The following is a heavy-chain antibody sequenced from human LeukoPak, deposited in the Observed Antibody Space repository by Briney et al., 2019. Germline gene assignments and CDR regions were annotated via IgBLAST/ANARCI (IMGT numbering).Heavy chain of an antibody. CDR1: GFTFSSYW. CDR2: IRQDESEK. V-gene: IGHV3-7*01. J-gene: IGHJ3*02. Sequence: GGSLRLSCAASGFTFSSYWMSWVRQAPGKGLEWVANIRQDESEKYFVDSVKGRSIISRDNAKNSLYLQMNSLRAEDTAVYYCARDRTPYDGNGYYDAHDIWGQGTMVTVSS. D-gene: IGHD3-22*01. CDR3: ARDRTPYDGNGYYDAHDI.